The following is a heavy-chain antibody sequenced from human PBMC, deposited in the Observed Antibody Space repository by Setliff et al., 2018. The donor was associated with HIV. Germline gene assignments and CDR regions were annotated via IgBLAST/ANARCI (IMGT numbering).Heavy chain of an antibody. V-gene: IGHV4-59*01. CDR1: GGSISSYY. CDR3: ARVISSWSAYYIDY. CDR2: IYYSGST. J-gene: IGHJ4*02. D-gene: IGHD3-3*01. Sequence: SEDPVLTCTVSGGSISSYYWSWIRQPPGKGLEWIGYIYYSGSTNYNPSLKSRVTISVDTSKNQFSLKLSSVTAADTAVYYCARVISSWSAYYIDYWGQGTLVTVS.